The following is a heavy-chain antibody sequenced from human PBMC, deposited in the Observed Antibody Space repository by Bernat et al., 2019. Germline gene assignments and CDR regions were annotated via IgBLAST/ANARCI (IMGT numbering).Heavy chain of an antibody. CDR3: ARPKGGTGRYCGMDV. V-gene: IGHV4-34*01. Sequence: QVQLQQWGAGLLKPSETLSLTCAVYGGSFSGYYWSWIRQSPGKGLEWIGEINHSGSTNYNPSLKSRVTISVDTSKNQFSLKLSSVTAADTAVYYCARPKGGTGRYCGMDVWGQGTTVTVSS. J-gene: IGHJ6*02. CDR1: GGSFSGYY. CDR2: INHSGST. D-gene: IGHD3-9*01.